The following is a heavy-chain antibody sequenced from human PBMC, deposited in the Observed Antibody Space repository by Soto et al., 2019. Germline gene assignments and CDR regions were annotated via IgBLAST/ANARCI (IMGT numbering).Heavy chain of an antibody. CDR1: GYTFSSHY. V-gene: IGHV1-46*01. Sequence: ASVKVSCKASGYTFSSHYMHWVRQAPGQGLEWMGIIKPSGGSTNYAQKLQGRVTMTRDTSTSTVYLELNSLRSEDTAVYYCARFYGVKRAFDYWGQGTLVTVSS. D-gene: IGHD4-17*01. J-gene: IGHJ4*02. CDR3: ARFYGVKRAFDY. CDR2: IKPSGGST.